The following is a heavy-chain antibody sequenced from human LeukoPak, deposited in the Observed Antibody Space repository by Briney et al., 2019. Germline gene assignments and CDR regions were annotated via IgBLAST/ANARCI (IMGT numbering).Heavy chain of an antibody. CDR3: ARELLGSGSFRY. V-gene: IGHV3-7*01. CDR2: IKQDGSEK. Sequence: GGSLRLSCAASGFTFDDYGMSWVRQAPGKGLEWVANIKQDGSEKYYVDSVKGRFTISRDNAKNSLYLQMNSLRAEDTAVYYCARELLGSGSFRYWGQGTLVTVSS. CDR1: GFTFDDYG. D-gene: IGHD3-10*01. J-gene: IGHJ4*02.